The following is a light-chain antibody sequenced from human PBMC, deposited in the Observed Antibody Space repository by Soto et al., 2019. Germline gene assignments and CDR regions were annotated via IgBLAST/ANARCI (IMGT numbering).Light chain of an antibody. Sequence: DIPRTQSQSSLSASVGDRVTITCQASQDISNYLNWYQQKPGKAPKLLIYDASNLETGVPSRFSGSGSGTDFTFTISSLQPEYIATYYCHQYATPPMTYGQGPRLEI. CDR3: HQYATPPMT. J-gene: IGKJ5*01. V-gene: IGKV1-33*01. CDR2: DAS. CDR1: QDISNY.